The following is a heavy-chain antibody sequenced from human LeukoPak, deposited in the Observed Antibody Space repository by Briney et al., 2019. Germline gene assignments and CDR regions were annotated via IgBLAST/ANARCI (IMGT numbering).Heavy chain of an antibody. CDR2: IIPIFGTA. V-gene: IGHV1-69*05. J-gene: IGHJ4*02. CDR3: AREYSPAAGDY. D-gene: IGHD6-25*01. Sequence: ASVEVSCKASGGTFSSYAISWGRQAPGQGLEWVGRIIPIFGTANYAQKFQSRITITTDESTSTAQLDVSSPRSEHTALYYCAREYSPAAGDYRGQGNLVTVS. CDR1: GGTFSSYA.